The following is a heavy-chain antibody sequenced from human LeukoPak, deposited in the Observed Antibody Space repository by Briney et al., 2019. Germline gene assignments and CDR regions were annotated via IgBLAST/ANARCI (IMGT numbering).Heavy chain of an antibody. CDR1: GYTFPSYF. D-gene: IGHD4-17*01. J-gene: IGHJ6*02. CDR3: ATDFVGDYGDYGHYYGMDV. Sequence: ASVKVSCKASGYTFPSYFMHWVRQAPGKGLEWMGGFDPEDGETIYAQKFQGRVTMTEDTSTDTAYMELSSLRSEDTAVYYCATDFVGDYGDYGHYYGMDVWGQGTTVTVSS. CDR2: FDPEDGET. V-gene: IGHV1-24*01.